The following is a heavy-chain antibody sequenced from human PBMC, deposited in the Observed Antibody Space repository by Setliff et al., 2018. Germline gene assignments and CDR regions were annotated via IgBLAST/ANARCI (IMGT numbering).Heavy chain of an antibody. J-gene: IGHJ4*02. V-gene: IGHV4-38-2*02. CDR2: IYHSGST. D-gene: IGHD6-19*01. CDR1: GYSISSGYY. Sequence: PSETLSLTCTVSGYSISSGYYWGWIRQPPGKGPEWIGSIYHSGSTHYNPSLKSRVTISVDTSKNQFSLKLSSVTAADTAVYYCARVGDSSGWYFSRYFDYWGQGTLVTVSS. CDR3: ARVGDSSGWYFSRYFDY.